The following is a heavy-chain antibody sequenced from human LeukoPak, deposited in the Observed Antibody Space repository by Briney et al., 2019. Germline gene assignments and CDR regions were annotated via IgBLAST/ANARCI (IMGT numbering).Heavy chain of an antibody. J-gene: IGHJ6*02. D-gene: IGHD2-21*02. CDR1: GFTFTGYA. V-gene: IGHV3-7*04. CDR2: INKDGSEE. Sequence: GGSLRLSCAASGFTFTGYATSWVRQAPGRGLEWVATINKDGSEEYYVDSAKGRFTISRDNAKNSLYLQMNSLRAEDTAVYYCARFCGDCAYGLDVWGQGTTVTVSS. CDR3: ARFCGDCAYGLDV.